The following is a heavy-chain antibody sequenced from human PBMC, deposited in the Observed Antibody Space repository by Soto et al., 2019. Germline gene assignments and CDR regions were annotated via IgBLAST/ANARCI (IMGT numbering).Heavy chain of an antibody. Sequence: SETLSLTCTVSGGSISDYYWSWIRQPPGKGLEWIGYIYYSGRTNYNPSLKSRVAISVDTSKNQFSLKLSSVTAADTAVYYCAKGPEYYYDSSGYWDDYWGQGTLVTVSS. CDR2: IYYSGRT. V-gene: IGHV4-59*08. J-gene: IGHJ4*02. CDR1: GGSISDYY. D-gene: IGHD3-22*01. CDR3: AKGPEYYYDSSGYWDDY.